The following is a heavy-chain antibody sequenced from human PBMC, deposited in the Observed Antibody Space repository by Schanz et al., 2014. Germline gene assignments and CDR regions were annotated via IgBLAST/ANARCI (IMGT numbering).Heavy chain of an antibody. Sequence: VQLVESGGGVVQPGRSLRLSCAASGFTFGTFWMSWVRQAPGKGLEWVANINQDGSDKSYVDSVKGRFTISRDNSKNTLYLQMNSLRAEDTAVYYCARDRQQLVGRIGYYYGMDVWGQGTTVTVSS. J-gene: IGHJ6*02. CDR2: INQDGSDK. V-gene: IGHV3-7*01. CDR3: ARDRQQLVGRIGYYYGMDV. CDR1: GFTFGTFW. D-gene: IGHD6-13*01.